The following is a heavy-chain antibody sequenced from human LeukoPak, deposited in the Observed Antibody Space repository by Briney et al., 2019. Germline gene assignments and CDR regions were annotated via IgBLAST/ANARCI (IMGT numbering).Heavy chain of an antibody. Sequence: PGGSLRLSCAASGFTFSDYWMTWVRQAPGKGPEWVANIKQDGSEKYYVDSVRGRFTISRDNAKNSLFLQMNSLRVEDTAVYYCARRGGSSSRRSPIGYWGQGTLVTVSS. CDR2: IKQDGSEK. J-gene: IGHJ4*02. D-gene: IGHD6-6*01. CDR1: GFTFSDYW. V-gene: IGHV3-7*01. CDR3: ARRGGSSSRRSPIGY.